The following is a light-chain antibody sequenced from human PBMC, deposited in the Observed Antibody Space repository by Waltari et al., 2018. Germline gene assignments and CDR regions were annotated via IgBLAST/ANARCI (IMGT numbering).Light chain of an antibody. J-gene: IGKJ4*01. CDR3: QQYNDYPLT. V-gene: IGKV1-5*03. CDR1: QIISTW. CDR2: KAS. Sequence: DIQMTQSPSTLSASVGDRVTITCRASQIISTWLAWYQQKPGKAPKLLIYKASGLESGVPSRFSGSGSGTEFTLTISSLRPDDFATYYCQQYNDYPLTFGGGTKVEIK.